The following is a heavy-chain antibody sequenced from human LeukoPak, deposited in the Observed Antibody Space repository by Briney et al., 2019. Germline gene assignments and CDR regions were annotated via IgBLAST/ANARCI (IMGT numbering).Heavy chain of an antibody. CDR3: ASGVTAGGYYYMDV. Sequence: GASVKVSCKASGYTFTSYGISWVRQAPGQGLEWMGWISAYNGNTNYAQKFQGRVTITTDESTSTAYMELSSLRSEDTAVYYCASGVTAGGYYYMDVWGKGTTVTVSS. CDR2: ISAYNGNT. D-gene: IGHD2-21*02. J-gene: IGHJ6*03. CDR1: GYTFTSYG. V-gene: IGHV1-18*01.